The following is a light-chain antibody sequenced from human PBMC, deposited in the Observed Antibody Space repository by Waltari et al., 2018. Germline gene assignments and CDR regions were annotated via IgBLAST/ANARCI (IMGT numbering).Light chain of an antibody. Sequence: QSVPTQPPSASGTPGQRVTISCSGSSSNVGSNPVNWYQQLPGTAPKRLISNNNQRPSGVSDRFSGSKSGTSASLAISGLQSEDEADYHCAAWDCGQIGHYVFGTGTKVTVL. J-gene: IGLJ1*01. CDR2: NNN. CDR3: AAWDCGQIGHYV. CDR1: SSNVGSNP. V-gene: IGLV1-44*01.